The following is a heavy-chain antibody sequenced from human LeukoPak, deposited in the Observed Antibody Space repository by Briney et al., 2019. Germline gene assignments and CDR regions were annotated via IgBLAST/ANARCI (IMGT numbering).Heavy chain of an antibody. CDR1: GLTFSSYG. V-gene: IGHV3-30*02. J-gene: IGHJ3*02. CDR3: AKWHSGTWSFDI. Sequence: PGGSLRLSCAASGLTFSSYGMHWVRQAPGKGLEWVAFIRYDGKNKYYADSVKGRFTISRDNSKNTLYLQMNSLRAEDTAVYYCAKWHSGTWSFDIWGQGTMVTVSS. D-gene: IGHD1-26*01. CDR2: IRYDGKNK.